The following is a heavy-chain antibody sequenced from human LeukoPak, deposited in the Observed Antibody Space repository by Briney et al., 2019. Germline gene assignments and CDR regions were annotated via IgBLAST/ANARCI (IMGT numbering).Heavy chain of an antibody. CDR3: SKSLYGGCDY. V-gene: IGHV3-23*01. D-gene: IGHD3-16*02. CDR1: GFSFSTYA. J-gene: IGHJ4*02. Sequence: GGSLRLSCAASGFSFSTYAMSWVRQAPGKGLEWVSGVNGNGGSTSYADSVKGRFTIFRDNSKNTVYLQMNSLRVEDTAVYYCSKSLYGGCDYWGQGTVVTVSS. CDR2: VNGNGGST.